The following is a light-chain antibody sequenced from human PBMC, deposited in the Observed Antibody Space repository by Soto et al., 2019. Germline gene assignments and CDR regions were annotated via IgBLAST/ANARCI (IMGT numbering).Light chain of an antibody. CDR2: EVT. Sequence: QAVLTLTASVSGCTGQTIAISCTGTRIDVGAYNYVSWYQQHPGKAPKLMISEVTNRPSGVSDRFSGSKSGNTASLTISGLQAEDEADYYCSSFTSRFTFVFGTGTKVT. V-gene: IGLV2-14*01. CDR1: RIDVGAYNY. CDR3: SSFTSRFTFV. J-gene: IGLJ1*01.